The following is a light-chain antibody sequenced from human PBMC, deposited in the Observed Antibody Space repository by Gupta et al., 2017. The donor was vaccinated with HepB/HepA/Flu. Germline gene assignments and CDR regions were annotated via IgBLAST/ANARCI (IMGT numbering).Light chain of an antibody. V-gene: IGLV2-14*03. CDR2: DVS. J-gene: IGLJ1*01. CDR1: SSDIGGDNY. Sequence: QSALTQPASPSGSPGQSITISCTGTSSDIGGDNYVSWYHHRPGQTPKLLIYDVSNRPSGISNRFSGAKSGNTASLIISGLQAEDEADYYCYSHKSSNTLCVFGPGTKVTVL. CDR3: YSHKSSNTLCV.